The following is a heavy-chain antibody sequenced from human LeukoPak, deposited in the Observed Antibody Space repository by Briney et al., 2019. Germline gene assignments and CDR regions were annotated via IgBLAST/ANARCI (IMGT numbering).Heavy chain of an antibody. D-gene: IGHD6-6*01. J-gene: IGHJ4*02. CDR3: ARGLEYSSSSPFDY. Sequence: PSETLCLTCAVYGGSFSGYYWSWIRQPPGKGLEWIGEINHSGSTNYNPSLKSRVTISVDTSKNQFSLKLSSVTAAHTAVYYCARGLEYSSSSPFDYWGQGTLVTVSS. CDR2: INHSGST. V-gene: IGHV4-34*01. CDR1: GGSFSGYY.